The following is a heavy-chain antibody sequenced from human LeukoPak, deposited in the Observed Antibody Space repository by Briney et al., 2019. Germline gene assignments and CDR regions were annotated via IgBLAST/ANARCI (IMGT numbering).Heavy chain of an antibody. Sequence: PGGSLRLSCAASGFTFSSYWMHWVRQAPGKGLVWVSRINSDGSSTSYADSVKGRFTISRDNSKSTLYLHMDSLRAEDTAVYYCARDEDTSALSEYWGQGTLVTVSS. CDR2: INSDGSST. CDR3: ARDEDTSALSEY. CDR1: GFTFSSYW. V-gene: IGHV3-74*01. D-gene: IGHD2/OR15-2a*01. J-gene: IGHJ4*02.